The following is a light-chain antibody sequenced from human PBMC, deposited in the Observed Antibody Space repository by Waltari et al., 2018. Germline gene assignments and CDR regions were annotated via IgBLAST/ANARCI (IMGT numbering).Light chain of an antibody. CDR3: QAWDRNIAF. CDR1: PLANPY. CDR2: QDD. Sequence: SLDLTQSPSVSVSPGQTAPIPCSGVPLANPYPSWYQQKPGQSPNLLIHQDDKRPAGIPERFSGSTSGNTATLTISGTQGLDEADYYCQAWDRNIAFFGGGTKLTVL. V-gene: IGLV3-1*01. J-gene: IGLJ2*01.